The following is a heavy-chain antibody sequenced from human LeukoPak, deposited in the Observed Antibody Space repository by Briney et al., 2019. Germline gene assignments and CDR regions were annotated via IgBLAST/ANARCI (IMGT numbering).Heavy chain of an antibody. J-gene: IGHJ5*02. Sequence: GGSLRLSCAASGFSFSSSGMHWVRQAPGKGPEWVAVTAYDGSNKYYTDSVKGRFTVSRDNSKNTLYLQMNSLRAEDTAVYYCAKEAFWPVGFDPWGQGALVTVSS. CDR2: TAYDGSNK. D-gene: IGHD3-3*01. CDR1: GFSFSSSG. V-gene: IGHV3-30*18. CDR3: AKEAFWPVGFDP.